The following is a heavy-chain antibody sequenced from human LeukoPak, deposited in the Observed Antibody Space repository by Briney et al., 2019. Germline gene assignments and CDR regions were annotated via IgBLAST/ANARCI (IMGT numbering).Heavy chain of an antibody. CDR3: ARDVEMYSSTWSDAFDI. D-gene: IGHD6-13*01. CDR2: IKQDGSDK. J-gene: IGHJ3*02. CDR1: GFTFSSYW. V-gene: IGHV3-7*01. Sequence: PGGSLRLSCAASGFTFSSYWMTWDRQAPGKGLEWVANIKQDGSDKYYMDSVRGRFTISRDNAKNSLYLQMNSLRVEDTAVYYCARDVEMYSSTWSDAFDIWGQGTMVTVSS.